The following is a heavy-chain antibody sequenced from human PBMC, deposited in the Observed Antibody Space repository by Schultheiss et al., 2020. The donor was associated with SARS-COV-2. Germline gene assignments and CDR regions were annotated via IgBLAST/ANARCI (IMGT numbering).Heavy chain of an antibody. CDR2: TYHRSRWSF. Sequence: SQTLSLTCAISGDTVSSNRAAWNWFRQSPSRGLEWLGRTYHRSRWSFDYAVSVQSRIVINPDTSKNQFSLHLSSVTPEDTAVYFCVRSGAVGLDSWGQGTLVTVSS. D-gene: IGHD6-19*01. J-gene: IGHJ4*02. CDR1: GDTVSSNRAA. V-gene: IGHV6-1*01. CDR3: VRSGAVGLDS.